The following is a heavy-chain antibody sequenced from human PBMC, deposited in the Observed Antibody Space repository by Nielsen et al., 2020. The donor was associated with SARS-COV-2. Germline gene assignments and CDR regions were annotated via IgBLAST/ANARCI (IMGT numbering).Heavy chain of an antibody. CDR1: GFTFTSSA. V-gene: IGHV1-58*02. Sequence: SVKVSCKASGFTFTSSAMQWVRQARGQRLEWIGWIVVGSGNTNYAQKFQERVTITRDMFTSTAYMELSSLRSEDTAVYYCAADYYGEGGLYYFDYWGQGTLVTSPQ. CDR2: IVVGSGNT. D-gene: IGHD4-17*01. J-gene: IGHJ4*02. CDR3: AADYYGEGGLYYFDY.